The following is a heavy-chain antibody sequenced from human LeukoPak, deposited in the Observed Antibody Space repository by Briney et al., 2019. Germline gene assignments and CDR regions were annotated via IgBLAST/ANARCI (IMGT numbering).Heavy chain of an antibody. Sequence: GGSLRLSCTASGFTFGDYAMSWVRQAPGKGLEWVGFIRSKAYGGTTEYAASVKGRFTISRDDSKSIAYLQMNSLKTEDTAVYYCTRAPPPLFHFDYWGQGTLVTVSS. CDR1: GFTFGDYA. J-gene: IGHJ4*02. V-gene: IGHV3-49*04. CDR2: IRSKAYGGTT. CDR3: TRAPPPLFHFDY.